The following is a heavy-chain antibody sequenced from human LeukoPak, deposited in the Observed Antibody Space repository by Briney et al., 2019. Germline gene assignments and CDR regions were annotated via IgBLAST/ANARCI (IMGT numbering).Heavy chain of an antibody. CDR3: ARDSGLSATTSTVTTVDFDY. CDR1: GYTFTSYY. D-gene: IGHD4-17*01. CDR2: INPSGGST. Sequence: GASVKVSCKASGYTFTSYYMHWVRQAPGQGLEWMGIINPSGGSTSYAQKFQGRVTMTRDTSTSTVYMELSSLRSEDTAVYYCARDSGLSATTSTVTTVDFDYWGQGTLVTVSS. J-gene: IGHJ4*02. V-gene: IGHV1-46*01.